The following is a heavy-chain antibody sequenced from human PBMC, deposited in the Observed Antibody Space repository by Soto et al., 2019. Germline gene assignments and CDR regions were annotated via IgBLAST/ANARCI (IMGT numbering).Heavy chain of an antibody. CDR1: GYTFTSYP. CDR2: INAGNGDT. D-gene: IGHD3-22*01. J-gene: IGHJ3*02. CDR3: ARAPPGGYYDSVKNAFDI. Sequence: GASVKVSCKASGYTFTSYPMHWVRQAPGQGLEWMGWINAGNGDTKYSEKFQGRVTITRDTSAITAYMELSSLRSEDTAVYYCARAPPGGYYDSVKNAFDIWGQGTMVTVSS. V-gene: IGHV1-3*01.